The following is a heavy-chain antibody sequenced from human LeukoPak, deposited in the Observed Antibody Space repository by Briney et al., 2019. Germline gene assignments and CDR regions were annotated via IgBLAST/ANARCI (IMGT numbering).Heavy chain of an antibody. CDR1: GDSVSSNSAA. V-gene: IGHV6-1*01. D-gene: IGHD3-16*02. CDR3: ARGEPMITFGGVIVIPFFDY. J-gene: IGHJ4*02. CDR2: TYYRSKRYN. Sequence: SQTLSLTCAISGDSVSSNSAACNWIRQSPSRCLEWLGRTYYRSKRYNDYAVSVKSRITINPDTSKNQFSLQLNSVTPEDTDVYYCARGEPMITFGGVIVIPFFDYWGQGTLVTVSS.